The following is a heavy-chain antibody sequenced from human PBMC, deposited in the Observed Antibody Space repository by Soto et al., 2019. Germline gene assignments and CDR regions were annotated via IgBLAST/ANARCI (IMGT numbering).Heavy chain of an antibody. V-gene: IGHV1-69*06. J-gene: IGHJ4*02. D-gene: IGHD1-26*01. Sequence: VQLVQSGAEVKKPGSSVKVACKTSVGTFSTYSIVWVRQAPGEGLEWMGGIIPIFGTANYAQKFQDRVTITADKSTNTAFMELSSLKSEDTAMYYCASTSGNNYGVGTNYYFDYWGQGTLVTVSS. CDR1: VGTFSTYS. CDR3: ASTSGNNYGVGTNYYFDY. CDR2: IIPIFGTA.